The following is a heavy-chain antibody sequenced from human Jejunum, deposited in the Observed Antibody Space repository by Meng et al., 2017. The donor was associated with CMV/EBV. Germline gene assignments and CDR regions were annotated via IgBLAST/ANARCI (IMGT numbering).Heavy chain of an antibody. CDR1: GFTFSTYA. CDR2: ITAAGAT. D-gene: IGHD1-26*01. CDR3: TWEALAL. J-gene: IGHJ4*02. V-gene: IGHV3-23*01. Sequence: LKISCAASGFTFSTYAMNWGRQAPGKGLEWVADITAAGATYYAGSVQGRFTVSRDNSKNTLYLEMSGLRADDTAIYFCTWEALALWGQGTRVTVSS.